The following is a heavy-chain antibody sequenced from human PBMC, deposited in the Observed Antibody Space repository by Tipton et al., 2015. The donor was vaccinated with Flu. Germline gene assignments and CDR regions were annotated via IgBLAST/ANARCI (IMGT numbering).Heavy chain of an antibody. Sequence: TLSLTCAVYGGSFSGYYWSWIRQPPGKGLEWIGEINHSGSTNYNPSLKSRVTISVDTSKNQFSLKLSSVTAADTAVYYCARAHDYGDYDAFDIWGQGTMVTVSS. D-gene: IGHD4-17*01. V-gene: IGHV4-34*01. CDR2: INHSGST. CDR3: ARAHDYGDYDAFDI. CDR1: GGSFSGYY. J-gene: IGHJ3*02.